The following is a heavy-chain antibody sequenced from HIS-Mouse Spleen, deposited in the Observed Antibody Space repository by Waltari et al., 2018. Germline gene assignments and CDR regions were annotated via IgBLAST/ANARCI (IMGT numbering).Heavy chain of an antibody. CDR3: AREIPYSSSWYDWYFDL. CDR1: GGSISSSSYY. Sequence: QLQLQESGPGLVKPSETLSLTCTVSGGSISSSSYYWGWIRQPPGEGLGGIGSIYYRGSTYYNPSLKRRVTISVDTSKNQFSLKLSSVTAADTAVYYCAREIPYSSSWYDWYFDLWGRGTLVTVSS. D-gene: IGHD6-13*01. CDR2: IYYRGST. V-gene: IGHV4-39*07. J-gene: IGHJ2*01.